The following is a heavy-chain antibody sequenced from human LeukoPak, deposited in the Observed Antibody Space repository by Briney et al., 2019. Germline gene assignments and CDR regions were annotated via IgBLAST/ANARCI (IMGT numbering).Heavy chain of an antibody. CDR2: ISGSGGST. J-gene: IGHJ5*02. CDR3: ARDRWFDL. CDR1: GFTFSSYA. V-gene: IGHV3-23*01. Sequence: GGSLRLSCAASGFTFSSYAMTWVRQAPGKGLEWVSTISGSGGSTYYADSVKGRFTISRDNSKNTLYLQMNTLRAEDTAVYYCARDRWFDLWGQGTLVTVSS.